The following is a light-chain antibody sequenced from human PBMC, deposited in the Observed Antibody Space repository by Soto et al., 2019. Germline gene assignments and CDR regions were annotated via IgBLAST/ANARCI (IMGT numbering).Light chain of an antibody. Sequence: DIVMTQSPLSLPVTPGEPASISCRSSQSLLHSNGYNYLHWYLQKPGQSPQLLIYLGSNRASGVPDRFSGSGSGTDFTLKISRMEAEDVGVYYCMQALQTPPTFGQGTKLEIK. V-gene: IGKV2-28*01. CDR1: QSLLHSNGYNY. J-gene: IGKJ2*01. CDR3: MQALQTPPT. CDR2: LGS.